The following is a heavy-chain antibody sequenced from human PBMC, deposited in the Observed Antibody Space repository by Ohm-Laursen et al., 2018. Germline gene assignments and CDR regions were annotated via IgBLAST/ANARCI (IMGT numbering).Heavy chain of an antibody. V-gene: IGHV3-9*01. CDR3: VKDTSPYYYDSSAYSTSFDY. CDR1: GFTFDDYA. CDR2: ISWNSGDI. D-gene: IGHD3-22*01. J-gene: IGHJ4*02. Sequence: SLRLSCAASGFTFDDYAMHWVRQAPGKGLEWVSGISWNSGDIGYVDSVKGRFTISKDNAKNSLYLQMNSLRAEDTALYYCVKDTSPYYYDSSAYSTSFDYWGQGTLVTVPS.